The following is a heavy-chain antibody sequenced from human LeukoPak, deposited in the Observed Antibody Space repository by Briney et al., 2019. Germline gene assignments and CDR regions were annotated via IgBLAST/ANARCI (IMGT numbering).Heavy chain of an antibody. Sequence: GGSLRLSCRVSGLIVSREWMHWVRQAPGKGLKWISYISPSSSTIYYADSGKGRFTISRDNAKNSLYLQMNSLRADDTAVYYCAREHTPYGSGCTAAYWGQGILVTVSS. CDR1: GLIVSREW. D-gene: IGHD6-19*01. CDR2: ISPSSSTI. J-gene: IGHJ4*02. V-gene: IGHV3-48*01. CDR3: AREHTPYGSGCTAAY.